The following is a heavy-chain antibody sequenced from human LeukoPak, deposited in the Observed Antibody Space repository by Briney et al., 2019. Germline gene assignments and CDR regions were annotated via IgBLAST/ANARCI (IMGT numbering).Heavy chain of an antibody. D-gene: IGHD3-10*01. CDR2: IYYTGST. J-gene: IGHJ4*02. Sequence: SETLSLTCTVSGASISSYYWGWIRQPPGKGLEWIGYIYYTGSTNSNPSLKSRVTMSVDTSKNQFSLRLSSVTAADTAVYSCARYGSGTYSFDYWGQGTLVTVSS. CDR3: ARYGSGTYSFDY. CDR1: GASISSYY. V-gene: IGHV4-59*01.